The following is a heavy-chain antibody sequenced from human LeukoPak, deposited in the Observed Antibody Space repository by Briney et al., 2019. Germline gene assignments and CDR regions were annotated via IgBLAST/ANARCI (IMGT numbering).Heavy chain of an antibody. V-gene: IGHV3-7*03. Sequence: GGSLRLSCAASGFTFSSSWMTWVRQAPGRGLEWVANIKQDGGEKYYVDSVKGRFTISRDNAKNSLYLQMNSLRADDTAVYYCARDLYNSASRWGQGTLVTVSS. CDR1: GFTFSSSW. CDR3: ARDLYNSASR. CDR2: IKQDGGEK. D-gene: IGHD6-25*01. J-gene: IGHJ4*02.